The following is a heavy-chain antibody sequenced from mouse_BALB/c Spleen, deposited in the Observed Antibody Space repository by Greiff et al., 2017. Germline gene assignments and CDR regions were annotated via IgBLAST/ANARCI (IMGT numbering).Heavy chain of an antibody. CDR2: IWAGGST. CDR3: ARDRNYASPFDY. CDR1: GFSLTSYG. V-gene: IGHV2-9*02. D-gene: IGHD2-5*01. J-gene: IGHJ2*01. Sequence: VKLQESGPGLVAPSQSLSITCTVSGFSLTSYGVHWVRQPPGKGLEWLGVIWAGGSTNYNSALMSRLSISKDNSKSQVFLKMNSLQTDDTAMYYCARDRNYASPFDYWGQGTTLTVSS.